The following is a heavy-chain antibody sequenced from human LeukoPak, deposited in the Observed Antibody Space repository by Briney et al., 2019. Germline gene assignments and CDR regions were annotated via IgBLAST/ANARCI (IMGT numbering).Heavy chain of an antibody. D-gene: IGHD6-19*01. CDR2: ISWNSGSI. CDR3: AKDNKYSSGRIVGALDI. Sequence: GGSLRLSCAASGFTFDDYAMHWVRQAPGKGLEWVSGISWNSGSIGYADSVKGRFTISRDNAKNSLYLQMNSLRAEDMALYYCAKDNKYSSGRIVGALDIWGQGQWSPSLQ. CDR1: GFTFDDYA. V-gene: IGHV3-9*03. J-gene: IGHJ3*02.